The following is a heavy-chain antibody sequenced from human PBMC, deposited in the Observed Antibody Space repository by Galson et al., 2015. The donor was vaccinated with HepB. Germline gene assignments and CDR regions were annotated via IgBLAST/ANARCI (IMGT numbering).Heavy chain of an antibody. CDR2: ISGSGGTT. CDR1: GFTLNKYW. CDR3: AKTPTDAFDY. Sequence: SLRLSCATSGFTLNKYWVTWVRQAPGKGLEWVSTISGSGGTTFYADSVKGRFTISRDNSKNTLYLQMNRPRVEDTALYYCAKTPTDAFDYWGQGTLVTVSS. V-gene: IGHV3-23*01. J-gene: IGHJ4*02.